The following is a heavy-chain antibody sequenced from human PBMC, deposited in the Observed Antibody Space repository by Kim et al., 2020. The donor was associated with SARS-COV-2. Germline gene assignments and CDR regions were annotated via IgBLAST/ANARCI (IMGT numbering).Heavy chain of an antibody. J-gene: IGHJ4*02. Sequence: GGSLRLSCAASGFTFSSYAMHWVRQAPGKGLEWVAVISYDGSNKYYADSVKGRFTISRDNSKNTLYLQMNSLRAEDTAVYYCATYSSGWQFDYWGQGTLVTVSS. D-gene: IGHD6-19*01. CDR2: ISYDGSNK. CDR3: ATYSSGWQFDY. CDR1: GFTFSSYA. V-gene: IGHV3-30-3*01.